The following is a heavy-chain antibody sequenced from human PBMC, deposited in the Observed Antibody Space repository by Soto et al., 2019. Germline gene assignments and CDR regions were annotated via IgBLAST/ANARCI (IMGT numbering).Heavy chain of an antibody. CDR3: TRPDCSGGRCYPNYFDY. J-gene: IGHJ4*02. CDR2: IHPGDSDI. D-gene: IGHD2-15*01. V-gene: IGHV5-51*01. CDR1: GYFFTTYW. Sequence: PGESLKISCKVSGYFFTTYWIGWVRQVPGKGLEWMGIIHPGDSDIRYSPSFQGQVTIVADRSISTAYLQWSSLKASDTAMYYCTRPDCSGGRCYPNYFDYWGQGTLVTVSS.